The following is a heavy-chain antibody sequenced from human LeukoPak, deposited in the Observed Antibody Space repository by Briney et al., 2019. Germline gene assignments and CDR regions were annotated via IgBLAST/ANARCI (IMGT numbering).Heavy chain of an antibody. CDR1: GFTFDDYA. V-gene: IGHV3-9*01. Sequence: GGSLRLSCAASGFTFDDYAMHWVRQAPGKGLEWVSGISWNSGSIGYADSVKGRFTISRDNAKNSLYLQMNSLRAEDTALYYCAKDKTGTAFDYWGQGTLVTVSS. CDR2: ISWNSGSI. J-gene: IGHJ4*02. CDR3: AKDKTGTAFDY. D-gene: IGHD1-1*01.